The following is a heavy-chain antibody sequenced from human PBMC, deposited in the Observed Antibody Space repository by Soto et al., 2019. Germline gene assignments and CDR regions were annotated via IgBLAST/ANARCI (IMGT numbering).Heavy chain of an antibody. CDR1: GYTFTSYY. J-gene: IGHJ6*02. V-gene: IGHV1-46*01. D-gene: IGHD3-3*01. CDR2: INPSGGST. CDR3: ARDRAKNNDFWSGFYYYYGMDV. Sequence: ASVKVSCKASGYTFTSYYMHWVRQAPGQGLEWMGIINPSGGSTSYAQKFQGRVTMTRDTSTSTVYMELSGLRSEDTAVYYCARDRAKNNDFWSGFYYYYGMDVWGQGTTVTVSS.